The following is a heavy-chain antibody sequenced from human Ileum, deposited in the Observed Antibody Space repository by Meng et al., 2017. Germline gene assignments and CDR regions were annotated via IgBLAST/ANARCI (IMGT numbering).Heavy chain of an antibody. CDR1: GFTFSNYE. CDR3: ASSAWYKFDD. CDR2: ISARGDRI. D-gene: IGHD6-19*01. J-gene: IGHJ5*02. V-gene: IGHV3-48*03. Sequence: GESLKNSCAASGFTFSNYEMNWVRQAPGKGLEWVSHISARGDRIYNADSVKGRFSISRDNAKNSLDLQMNSLRAEDTAVYYCASSAWYKFDDWGQGTLVTVSS.